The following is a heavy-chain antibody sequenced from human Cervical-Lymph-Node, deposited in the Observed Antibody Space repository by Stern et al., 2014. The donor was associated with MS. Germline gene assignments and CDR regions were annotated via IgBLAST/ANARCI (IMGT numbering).Heavy chain of an antibody. CDR1: GFTFSNYG. CDR3: AKDMEAYGDYLFDY. J-gene: IGHJ4*02. Sequence: QVQLGQSGGGVVQPGRSLRLSCAASGFTFSNYGMHWVRPAPGKGLEWVAVISNDGGNKHYADSMKGRFTISRDNSKNTLDLQMDSLRAEDTAIYFCAKDMEAYGDYLFDYWGQGTLVTVSS. D-gene: IGHD4-17*01. CDR2: ISNDGGNK. V-gene: IGHV3-30*18.